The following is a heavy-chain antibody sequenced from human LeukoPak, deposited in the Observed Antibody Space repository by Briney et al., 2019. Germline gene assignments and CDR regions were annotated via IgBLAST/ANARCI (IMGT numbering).Heavy chain of an antibody. J-gene: IGHJ4*02. D-gene: IGHD6-13*01. CDR3: ASGGAAAGQFDY. Sequence: SVKVSCKASGGTFSSYAISWVRQAPGQGLEWMGRIIPIFGTANYAQKFQGRVTITTDESTSTAYMELSSLRSEDTAVYYCASGGAAAGQFDYWAREPWSPSPQ. CDR1: GGTFSSYA. CDR2: IIPIFGTA. V-gene: IGHV1-69*05.